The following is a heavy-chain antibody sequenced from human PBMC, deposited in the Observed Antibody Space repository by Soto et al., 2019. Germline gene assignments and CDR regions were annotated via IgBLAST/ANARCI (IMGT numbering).Heavy chain of an antibody. CDR1: GGSISSSSYY. V-gene: IGHV4-39*01. CDR2: IYYSGST. J-gene: IGHJ4*02. Sequence: LTCTVSGGSISSSSYYWGWIRQPPGKGLEWIGSIYYSGSTYYNPSLKSRVTISVDTSKNQFSLKLSSVTAADTAVYYCARRLFGEFDYWGQGTLVTVSS. CDR3: ARRLFGEFDY. D-gene: IGHD3-10*02.